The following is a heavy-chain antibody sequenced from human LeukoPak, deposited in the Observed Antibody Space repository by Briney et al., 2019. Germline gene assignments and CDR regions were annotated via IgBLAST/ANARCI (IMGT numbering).Heavy chain of an antibody. CDR3: ARIRDGYNDAYDI. Sequence: ASVKVSCKASGYTFTNSYIHWVRQAPGQVLEWMGLINPDGGNTNYAQNFQGRVTLTRDTSTSTVYMELSSLRSEDTAIYYCARIRDGYNDAYDIWGQGTVVTVPS. CDR1: GYTFTNSY. CDR2: INPDGGNT. D-gene: IGHD5-24*01. J-gene: IGHJ3*02. V-gene: IGHV1-46*01.